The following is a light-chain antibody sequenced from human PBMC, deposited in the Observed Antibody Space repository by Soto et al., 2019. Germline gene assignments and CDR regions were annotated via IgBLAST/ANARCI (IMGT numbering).Light chain of an antibody. CDR2: EVT. CDR3: SSFASSNTWV. V-gene: IGLV2-8*01. Sequence: QSALTQPPSASGSPGQSVTISCTGTSSDVGAYSNVSWYQQHAGKAPKLVIYEVTKRPSGVPDRFSGSKSANTASLTVSGLQAEDEADYYCSSFASSNTWVFGGGTKVTVL. J-gene: IGLJ3*02. CDR1: SSDVGAYSN.